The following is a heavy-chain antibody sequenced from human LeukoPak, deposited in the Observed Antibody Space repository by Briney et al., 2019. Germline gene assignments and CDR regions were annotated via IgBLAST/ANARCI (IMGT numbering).Heavy chain of an antibody. J-gene: IGHJ4*02. CDR1: GYIFTSYG. D-gene: IGHD3-9*01. CDR2: ISAYNGNT. CDR3: ARVTDYYILTGYPEFDY. V-gene: IGHV1-18*01. Sequence: GAAVKVSCMASGYIFTSYGISWVRQPPGQGLEWMGWISAYNGNTKYARKLQGRVTMTTDTSTNTAYMELRSLRSDDAAVYYCARVTDYYILTGYPEFDYWGQGTLVTVSS.